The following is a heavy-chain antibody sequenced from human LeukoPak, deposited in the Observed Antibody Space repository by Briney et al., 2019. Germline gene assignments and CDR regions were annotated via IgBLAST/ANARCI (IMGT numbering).Heavy chain of an antibody. J-gene: IGHJ6*03. Sequence: GGSLRLSCAASGFTFSSYAMSWVRQAPGKGLEWVSAISDSGDSTFYADSVKGRFTISRDNSKNTLFLQMNSLRAEDTAVYYCAKDDYYYYYMDVWGKGTTVTISS. V-gene: IGHV3-23*01. CDR1: GFTFSSYA. CDR2: ISDSGDST. CDR3: AKDDYYYYYMDV.